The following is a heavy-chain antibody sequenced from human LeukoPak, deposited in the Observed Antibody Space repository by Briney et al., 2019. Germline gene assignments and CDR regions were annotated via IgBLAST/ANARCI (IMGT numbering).Heavy chain of an antibody. J-gene: IGHJ5*02. Sequence: GESLKISCKGSGYSFTTYWIGWVRQMSGKGLEWMGIIYPADSDIRYSPSFQGQVTISADKSTSTAYLQWSSLKASDTAMYYCARQEYCSGGSCYTWFDPWGQGTLVIVSS. V-gene: IGHV5-51*01. CDR3: ARQEYCSGGSCYTWFDP. CDR2: IYPADSDI. CDR1: GYSFTTYW. D-gene: IGHD2-15*01.